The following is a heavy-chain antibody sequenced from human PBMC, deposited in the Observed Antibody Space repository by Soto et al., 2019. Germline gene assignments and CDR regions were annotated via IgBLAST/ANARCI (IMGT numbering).Heavy chain of an antibody. CDR3: ARDPPGPAPRWGV. J-gene: IGHJ6*02. D-gene: IGHD3-16*01. CDR2: IYPTGKT. V-gene: IGHV4-30-2*01. Sequence: TLSLTCTVSGGSISSGGYSWSWIRQTPGKGLEWIGYIYPTGKTYYNPSLENRATLSIDTSQNQFSLQLTSVTAADTAVYYCARDPPGPAPRWGVWGHGTTVTASS. CDR1: GGSISSGGYS.